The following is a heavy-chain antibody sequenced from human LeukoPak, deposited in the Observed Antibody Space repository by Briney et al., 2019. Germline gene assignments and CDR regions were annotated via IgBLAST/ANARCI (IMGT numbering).Heavy chain of an antibody. V-gene: IGHV3-23*01. CDR1: GFTFSSYG. J-gene: IGHJ4*02. CDR3: AKDRRASGYSYGGTFDY. D-gene: IGHD5-18*01. Sequence: GGSLRLSCAASGFTFSSYGMSWVRQAPGKGLEWVSAISGSGGSTYYADSVKGRFTISRDNSKNTLYLQMNSLRAEDTAVYYCAKDRRASGYSYGGTFDYWGQGTLVTVSS. CDR2: ISGSGGST.